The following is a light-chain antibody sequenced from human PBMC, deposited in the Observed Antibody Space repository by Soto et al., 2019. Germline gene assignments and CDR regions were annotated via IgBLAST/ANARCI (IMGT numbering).Light chain of an antibody. CDR3: AAWDDSLNGPWV. V-gene: IGLV1-44*01. CDR1: SSNIGSNT. J-gene: IGLJ3*02. Sequence: QSVLTQPPSASGTPGQTVTISCSGSSSNIGSNTVNWYQQLPGTAPKLLIYSNNQRPSGVPDRFSGSKSGTSASLAISGLQSEDEADYYCAAWDDSLNGPWVFGGGTQLTVL. CDR2: SNN.